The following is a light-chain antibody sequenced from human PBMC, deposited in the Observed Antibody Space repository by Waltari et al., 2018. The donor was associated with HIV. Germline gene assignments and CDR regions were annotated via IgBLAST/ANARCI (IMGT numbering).Light chain of an antibody. CDR1: SSDVGGYNY. CDR3: SSYTSSSTVV. J-gene: IGLJ2*01. Sequence: QSALTQPASVSGSPGQSITISCTGTSSDVGGYNYFSWYQQHPGKAPKLMIYEVSNRPSGVSNRFSGSKSGNTASLTISGLQAEDEAAYYCSSYTSSSTVVFGGGTKLTVL. CDR2: EVS. V-gene: IGLV2-14*01.